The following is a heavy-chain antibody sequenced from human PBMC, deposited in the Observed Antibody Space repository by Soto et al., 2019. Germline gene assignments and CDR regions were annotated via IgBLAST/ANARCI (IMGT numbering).Heavy chain of an antibody. J-gene: IGHJ4*02. CDR1: GFTFSSYS. V-gene: IGHV3-21*01. Sequence: PGGSLRLSCAASGFTFSSYSMNWVRQAPGKGLEWVSSISSSSSYIYYADSVKGRFTISRDNAKNPLYLQMNSLRAEDTAVYYCARGLDVKYCSSTSCYGGFNYWGQGTLVTVSS. CDR3: ARGLDVKYCSSTSCYGGFNY. D-gene: IGHD2-2*01. CDR2: ISSSSSYI.